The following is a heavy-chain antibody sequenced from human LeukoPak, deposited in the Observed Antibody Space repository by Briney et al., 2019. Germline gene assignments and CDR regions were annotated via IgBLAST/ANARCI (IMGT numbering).Heavy chain of an antibody. V-gene: IGHV5-51*01. CDR1: GYSFTNYW. CDR3: ARQGFSTAGGYDY. J-gene: IGHJ4*02. Sequence: GEPLKISCKGSGYSFTNYWIAWVRQMPGKGLEWMGIIYPDDSDIRYNPSFQGQVTISADKSISTAYLQWSSLKASDTAIYYCARQGFSTAGGYDYWGQGTLVTVSS. D-gene: IGHD4-17*01. CDR2: IYPDDSDI.